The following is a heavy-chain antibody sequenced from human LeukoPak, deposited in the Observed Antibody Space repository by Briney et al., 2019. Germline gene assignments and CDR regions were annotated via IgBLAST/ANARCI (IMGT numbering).Heavy chain of an antibody. J-gene: IGHJ4*02. V-gene: IGHV7-4-1*02. D-gene: IGHD2/OR15-2a*01. CDR3: ARDARMDY. CDR1: GYSFTTLS. CDR2: VSSSTGNP. Sequence: ASVKVSCKASGYSFTTLSTCWVRQAPGQGLEWMGWVSSSTGNPTYAQDFTGRFVFSVDTSVTTAYLQINNLKAEDTAIYYCARDARMDYWGQGTQVTVSS.